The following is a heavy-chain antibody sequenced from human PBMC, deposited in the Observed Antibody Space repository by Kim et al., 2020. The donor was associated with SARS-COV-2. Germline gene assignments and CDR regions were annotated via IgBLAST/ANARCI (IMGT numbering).Heavy chain of an antibody. CDR2: IYYSGST. CDR3: ARPRGDYLLTFVDPPHNWFDP. CDR1: GGSISSSSYY. V-gene: IGHV4-39*01. D-gene: IGHD4-17*01. Sequence: SETLSLTCTVSGGSISSSSYYWGWIRQPPGKGLEWIGSIYYSGSTYYNPSLKSRVTISVDTSKNQFSLKLSSVTAADTAVYYCARPRGDYLLTFVDPPHNWFDPWGQGTLVTVSS. J-gene: IGHJ5*02.